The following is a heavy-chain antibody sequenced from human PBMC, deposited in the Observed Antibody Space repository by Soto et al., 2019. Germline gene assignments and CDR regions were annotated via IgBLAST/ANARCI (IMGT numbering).Heavy chain of an antibody. J-gene: IGHJ6*02. V-gene: IGHV3-53*01. D-gene: IGHD3-10*01. CDR2: IYSGGST. Sequence: EVQLVESGGGLIQPGGSLRLSCAASGFTVSSNYMSWVRQAPGKGLEWVSVIYSGGSTYYADSVKGRFTISRDNSKNTLYLHMNSLRAEDTAVYYCARDRASLYGMDVWGQGTTVTVSS. CDR3: ARDRASLYGMDV. CDR1: GFTVSSNY.